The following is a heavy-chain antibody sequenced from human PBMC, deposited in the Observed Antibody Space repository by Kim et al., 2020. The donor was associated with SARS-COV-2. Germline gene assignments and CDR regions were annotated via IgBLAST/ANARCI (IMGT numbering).Heavy chain of an antibody. CDR3: ARAQVELQFRSGWFDP. Sequence: SETLSLTCAVYGGSFSGYYWSWIRQPPGKGLEWIGEINHSGSTNYNPSLKSRVTISVDTSKNQFSLKLSSVTAADTAVYYWARAQVELQFRSGWFDPWGQGTLVTVSS. CDR2: INHSGST. D-gene: IGHD1-26*01. V-gene: IGHV4-34*01. CDR1: GGSFSGYY. J-gene: IGHJ5*02.